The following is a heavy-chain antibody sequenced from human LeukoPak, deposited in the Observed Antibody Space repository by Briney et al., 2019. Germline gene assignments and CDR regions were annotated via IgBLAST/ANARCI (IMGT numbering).Heavy chain of an antibody. CDR3: AKDSLADIDY. Sequence: GGSLRLSCAASGFIFSTYGMYWVRQAPGRGLEWVAFIRHDGSIKNYADSVKGRSTISRDNSKNTLYLQMNSLRAEDTAVYYCAKDSLADIDYWGQGTLVTVSS. J-gene: IGHJ4*02. CDR1: GFIFSTYG. CDR2: IRHDGSIK. V-gene: IGHV3-30*02. D-gene: IGHD3-16*01.